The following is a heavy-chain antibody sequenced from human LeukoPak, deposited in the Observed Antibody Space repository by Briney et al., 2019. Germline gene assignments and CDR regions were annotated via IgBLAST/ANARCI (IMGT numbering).Heavy chain of an antibody. D-gene: IGHD3-22*01. CDR1: GFTFSSYA. V-gene: IGHV3-30-3*01. CDR3: ARDWGITMIVVVITAPGDY. CDR2: ISYDGSNK. J-gene: IGHJ4*02. Sequence: GRSLRLSCAASGFTFSSYAMHWVRQAPGKGLEWVAVISYDGSNKYYADSVKGRFTISRDNSKNTLYLQMNSLRAEDTAVYYCARDWGITMIVVVITAPGDYWGQGTLVTVSS.